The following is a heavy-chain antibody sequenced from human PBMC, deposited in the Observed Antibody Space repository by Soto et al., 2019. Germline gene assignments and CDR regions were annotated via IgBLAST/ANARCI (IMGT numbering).Heavy chain of an antibody. D-gene: IGHD6-19*01. Sequence: SETLSLTCTVSGGSISSSSYYWGWIRQPPGKGLEWIGSIYYSGSTYYNPSLKSRVTISVDTSKNQFSLKLSSVTAADTAVYYCARARPRIAVAGKGGYGMDVWGQGTTVTVSS. CDR1: GGSISSSSYY. CDR3: ARARPRIAVAGKGGYGMDV. J-gene: IGHJ6*02. V-gene: IGHV4-39*01. CDR2: IYYSGST.